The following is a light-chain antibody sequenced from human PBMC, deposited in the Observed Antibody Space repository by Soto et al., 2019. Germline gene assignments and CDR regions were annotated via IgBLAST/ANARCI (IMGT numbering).Light chain of an antibody. CDR1: SSNIGSKT. Sequence: QSVLTQPPSASGTPGQRVTISCSGSSSNIGSKTVNWYQQLPGTAPTLLIYSNNQRPSGVPDRFSGSKSGTSASLAISGLQSEDEADSYCAAWDDSLNGVVFGGGTKLTVL. J-gene: IGLJ2*01. CDR2: SNN. CDR3: AAWDDSLNGVV. V-gene: IGLV1-44*01.